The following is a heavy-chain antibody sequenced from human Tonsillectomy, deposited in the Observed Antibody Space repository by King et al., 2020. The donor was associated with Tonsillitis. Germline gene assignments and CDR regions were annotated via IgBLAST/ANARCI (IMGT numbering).Heavy chain of an antibody. CDR2: IRYEGSNK. CDR1: GFTFSSYG. D-gene: IGHD6-13*01. CDR3: AKVRGIAAAGTGGY. Sequence: VQLVESGGGVVQPGGSLRLSGAASGFTFSSYGMHWVRQAPGKGLEWVAFIRYEGSNKYYADSVKGRFTISRDNSKNTLYLQMNSLRAEDTAVYYCAKVRGIAAAGTGGYWGQGTLVTVSS. V-gene: IGHV3-30*02. J-gene: IGHJ4*02.